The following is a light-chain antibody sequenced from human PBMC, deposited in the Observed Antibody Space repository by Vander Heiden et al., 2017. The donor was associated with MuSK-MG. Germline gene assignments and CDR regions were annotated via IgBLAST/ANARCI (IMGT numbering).Light chain of an antibody. CDR2: DAS. V-gene: IGKV3-11*01. Sequence: EIMLTQSPATLSLSPGERATLSCRASQSVGYYLAWYQQKPGQAPSLLIYDASNRATGIPPRFSVRGSGTDFTLTISSLEPEDFAVYYCQQRTNWPVITFGQGTRLEIK. CDR1: QSVGYY. CDR3: QQRTNWPVIT. J-gene: IGKJ5*01.